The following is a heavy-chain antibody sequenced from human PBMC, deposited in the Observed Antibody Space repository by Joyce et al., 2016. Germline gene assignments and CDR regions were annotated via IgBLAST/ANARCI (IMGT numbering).Heavy chain of an antibody. Sequence: QVQLVQSGAEVKKPGASVKVSCKASGYTFTSYDITWVRQATGQGLEGMGWRNPKRGDTGYAQKFQGRVTLTRNTSISTAYMELSSLRSEDTAVYYCARERNFGDLSFDPWGQGTLVTVSS. CDR2: RNPKRGDT. CDR1: GYTFTSYD. CDR3: ARERNFGDLSFDP. J-gene: IGHJ5*02. V-gene: IGHV1-8*01. D-gene: IGHD4-17*01.